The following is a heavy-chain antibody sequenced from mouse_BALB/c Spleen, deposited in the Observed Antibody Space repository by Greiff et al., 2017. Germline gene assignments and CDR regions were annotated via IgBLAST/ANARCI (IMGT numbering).Heavy chain of an antibody. D-gene: IGHD1-1*01. J-gene: IGHJ2*01. V-gene: IGHV5-4*02. CDR1: GFTFSDYY. CDR3: ARGALLDY. CDR2: ISDGGSYT. Sequence: DVLLVESGGGLVKPGGSLKLSCAASGFTFSDYYMYWVRQTPEKRLEWVATISDGGSYTYYPDSVKGRFTISRDNAKNNLYLQMSSLKSEDTAMYYCARGALLDYWGQGTTLTVSS.